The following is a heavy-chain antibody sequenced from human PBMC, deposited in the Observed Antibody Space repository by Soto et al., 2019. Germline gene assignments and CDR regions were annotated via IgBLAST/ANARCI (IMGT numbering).Heavy chain of an antibody. CDR1: GDSVSSNSSA. Sequence: PSHTLSLPCGISGDSVSSNSSAWNLIRQSPSRGLEWLGRTYYRSNWYNDYAVSVKSRITINPDTSKNQFSLQLNSVTPEDTAVYYCARDQGWEQQLVPQDYYYGMDVWGQGTTVTVSS. V-gene: IGHV6-1*01. CDR3: ARDQGWEQQLVPQDYYYGMDV. CDR2: TYYRSNWYN. J-gene: IGHJ6*02. D-gene: IGHD6-13*01.